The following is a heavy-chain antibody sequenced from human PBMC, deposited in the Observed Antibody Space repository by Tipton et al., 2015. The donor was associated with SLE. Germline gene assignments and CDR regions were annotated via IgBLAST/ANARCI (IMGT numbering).Heavy chain of an antibody. CDR1: GFTFSAYA. D-gene: IGHD2-2*03. CDR2: ISVSGDDT. J-gene: IGHJ4*02. Sequence: SLRLSCAASGFTFSAYAMNWVRQAPGKGLEWVSHISVSGDDTYYADSVKGRFTISRDSSKSTLYLQMNSLGAEDTAVYYCAKDLGGGYCSSTSCYALDHWGQGTLVSFSA. V-gene: IGHV3-23*01. CDR3: AKDLGGGYCSSTSCYALDH.